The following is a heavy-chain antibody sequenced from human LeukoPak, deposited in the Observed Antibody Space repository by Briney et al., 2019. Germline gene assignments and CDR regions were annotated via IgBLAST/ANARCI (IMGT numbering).Heavy chain of an antibody. CDR3: ARGPFLYSYGLRAFDI. V-gene: IGHV4-34*01. CDR2: INHSGST. CDR1: GGSFSGYY. J-gene: IGHJ3*02. D-gene: IGHD5-18*01. Sequence: PSETLSLTCAVYGGSFSGYYWSWIRQPPGKGLEWIGEINHSGSTNYNLSLKSRVTISVDTSKNQFSLKLSSVTAADTAVYYCARGPFLYSYGLRAFDIWGQGTMVTVSS.